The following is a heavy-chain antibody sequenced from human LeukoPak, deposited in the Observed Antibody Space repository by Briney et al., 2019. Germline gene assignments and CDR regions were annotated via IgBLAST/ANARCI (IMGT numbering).Heavy chain of an antibody. V-gene: IGHV4-39*01. J-gene: IGHJ4*02. CDR2: IYYSGST. Sequence: SETLSLTYTVSGGSISSSSYYWGSIRQPPGKGLEWIGSIYYSGSTYYNPSLKSRVTISVDTSKNQFSLKLSSVTAADTAVYYCARGIFGVVINDYWGQGTLVTVSS. CDR1: GGSISSSSYY. D-gene: IGHD3-3*01. CDR3: ARGIFGVVINDY.